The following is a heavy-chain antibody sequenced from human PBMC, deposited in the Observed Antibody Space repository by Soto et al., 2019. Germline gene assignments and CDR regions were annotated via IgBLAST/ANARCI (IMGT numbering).Heavy chain of an antibody. D-gene: IGHD4-17*01. J-gene: IGHJ3*02. CDR2: LYDVDGT. CDR1: GFTFTRYS. CDR3: ATWHLREHAYDI. V-gene: IGHV3-53*01. Sequence: ESGGGLVKPGGSLRLSCAASGFTFTRYSMNWVRQAPGKGLEWVSALYDVDGTFYADSVKGRFTTSGDSSRTIVYLQMNSLRPDDTAVYYCATWHLREHAYDIWGQGTAVTVSS.